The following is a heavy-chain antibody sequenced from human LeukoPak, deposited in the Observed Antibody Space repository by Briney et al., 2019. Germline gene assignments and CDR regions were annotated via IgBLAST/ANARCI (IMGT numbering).Heavy chain of an antibody. CDR3: ARDISQYQLPGNGMDV. V-gene: IGHV3-9*01. J-gene: IGHJ6*02. CDR2: SSWNSGSI. D-gene: IGHD2-2*01. CDR1: GFTFEDYG. Sequence: GGSLRLSYAASGFTFEDYGMHWVRQAPGKGLEWVAGSSWNSGSIGYAASVQGRLTISRDNAKNSLYLQMKSLRPEDTAVYYCARDISQYQLPGNGMDVWGQGTTVTVSS.